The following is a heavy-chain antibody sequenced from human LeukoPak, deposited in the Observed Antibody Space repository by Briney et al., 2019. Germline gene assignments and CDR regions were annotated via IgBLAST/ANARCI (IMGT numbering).Heavy chain of an antibody. V-gene: IGHV3-23*01. D-gene: IGHD3-22*01. CDR1: GFTFSSYA. Sequence: PGGSLRLSCAASGFTFSSYAMSWVRQAPGKGLEWVSAITGSGGSTYYADSVKGRFTISRDNSKTTLYLQMNSLRAEDTAVYYCAKGTGTSGYYYMFDYWGQGTLVTVSS. CDR2: ITGSGGST. CDR3: AKGTGTSGYYYMFDY. J-gene: IGHJ4*02.